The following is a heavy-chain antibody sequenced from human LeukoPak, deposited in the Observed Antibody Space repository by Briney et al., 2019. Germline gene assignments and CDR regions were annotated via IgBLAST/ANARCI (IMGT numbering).Heavy chain of an antibody. CDR1: GFTVDDYA. CDR2: ISWNSGSI. J-gene: IGHJ4*02. V-gene: IGHV3-9*01. Sequence: SLRLSCAASGFTVDDYAMHWVRHVPGKGLEWVSGISWNSGSIGYADSVKGRFTISRDNAKNSLYLQMNSLRAEDTALYYCAIAFSGYYDSSAQGYFDYWGQGTLVTVSS. D-gene: IGHD3-22*01. CDR3: AIAFSGYYDSSAQGYFDY.